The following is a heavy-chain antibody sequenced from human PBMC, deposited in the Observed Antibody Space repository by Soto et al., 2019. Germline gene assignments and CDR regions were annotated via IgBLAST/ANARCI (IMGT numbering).Heavy chain of an antibody. J-gene: IGHJ6*02. V-gene: IGHV4-59*08. CDR3: ARRGRAHAYGMDV. D-gene: IGHD2-15*01. CDR1: GGSISSYY. Sequence: QVQLQESGPGLVKPSETLSLTCTVSGGSISSYYWSWIRQPPGKGLEWIGYIYYSGSTNYNPSLKGRVTISVDTSKNQFSLKLSSVPAADTAVYYCARRGRAHAYGMDVWGQGTTVTVSS. CDR2: IYYSGST.